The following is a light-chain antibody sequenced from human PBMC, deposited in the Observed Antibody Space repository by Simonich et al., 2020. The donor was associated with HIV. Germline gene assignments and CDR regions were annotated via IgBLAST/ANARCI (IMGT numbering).Light chain of an antibody. CDR1: QSLLHTDGKTY. Sequence: DIVLTQTPLSLSVTPGQPASISCRFSQSLLHTDGKTYLYWYLQKPGQSPRLLIYAVSTGFSGVPDRFSGSGSGTHFTLKIGRVEAEDVGVYYCMQSIQLPLTFGGGTKVEIK. V-gene: IGKV2D-29*02. CDR3: MQSIQLPLT. J-gene: IGKJ4*01. CDR2: AVS.